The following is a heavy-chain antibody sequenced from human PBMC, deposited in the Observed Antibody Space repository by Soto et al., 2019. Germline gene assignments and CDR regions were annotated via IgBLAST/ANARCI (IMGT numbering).Heavy chain of an antibody. CDR3: ASSKRGVEFDY. J-gene: IGHJ4*02. Sequence: SETLSLTCTASGGSISSSSYYWGWIRQPPGKGLEWIGSIYYSGSTYYNPSLKSRVTISVDTSKNQFSLKLSSVTAADTAVYYCASSKRGVEFDYWGQGTLVTVSS. V-gene: IGHV4-39*01. CDR1: GGSISSSSYY. D-gene: IGHD3-10*01. CDR2: IYYSGST.